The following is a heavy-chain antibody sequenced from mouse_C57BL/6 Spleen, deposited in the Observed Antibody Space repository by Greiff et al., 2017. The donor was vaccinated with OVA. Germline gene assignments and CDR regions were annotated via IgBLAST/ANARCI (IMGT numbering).Heavy chain of an antibody. CDR3: ARGGGGFAY. Sequence: EVKLVESGGGLVKPGGSLKLSCAASGFTFSSYAMSWVRQTPEKRLEWVATISDGGSYTYYPDNVKGRFTISRDNAKNNLYLQMSHLKSEDTAMVYWARGGGGFAYWGQGTLVTVSA. V-gene: IGHV5-4*03. J-gene: IGHJ3*01. CDR2: ISDGGSYT. CDR1: GFTFSSYA.